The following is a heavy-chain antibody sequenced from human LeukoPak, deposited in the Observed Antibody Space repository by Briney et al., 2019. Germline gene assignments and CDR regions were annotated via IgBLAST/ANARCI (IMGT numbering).Heavy chain of an antibody. D-gene: IGHD3-22*01. CDR2: INPNSGGT. CDR3: ARDGRNTYYYDSSGYYTGDWFDP. CDR1: GYTFTGYN. J-gene: IGHJ5*02. V-gene: IGHV1-2*02. Sequence: ASVKVSCKASGYTFTGYNMHWMRQAPGQGLELMGWINPNSGGTNYAQKFQGRVTMTRDTSISTAYMELSRLRSDDTAVYYCARDGRNTYYYDSSGYYTGDWFDPWGQGTLVTVSS.